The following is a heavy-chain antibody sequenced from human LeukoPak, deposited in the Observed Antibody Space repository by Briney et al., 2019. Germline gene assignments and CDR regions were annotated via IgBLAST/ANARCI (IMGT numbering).Heavy chain of an antibody. CDR1: GGSISSYY. CDR2: IYYSGST. CDR3: ARTVAAEPYYYYYYMDV. Sequence: SETLSLTCTVSGGSISSYYWSWIRQPPGKGLEWIGYIYYSGSTNYNPSLKSRVTISVDTSKNQFSLKLSSVTAADTAVYYCARTVAAEPYYYYYYMDVWGKGTTVTISS. D-gene: IGHD6-13*01. J-gene: IGHJ6*03. V-gene: IGHV4-59*01.